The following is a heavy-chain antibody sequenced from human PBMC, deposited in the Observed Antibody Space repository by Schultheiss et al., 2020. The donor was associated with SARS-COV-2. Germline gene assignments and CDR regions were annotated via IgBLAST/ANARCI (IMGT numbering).Heavy chain of an antibody. CDR1: GIAFSRYA. V-gene: IGHV3-23*01. CDR3: AKSPRGVVVAATGRYFDY. J-gene: IGHJ4*02. D-gene: IGHD2-15*01. Sequence: GGSLRLSCAASGIAFSRYAMSWVRQAPGKGLEWVSAISGSGESTYYADSVRGRFTISRDNFNNTLYLQMTSLRAEDTAVYFCAKSPRGVVVAATGRYFDYWGQGTLVTVSS. CDR2: ISGSGEST.